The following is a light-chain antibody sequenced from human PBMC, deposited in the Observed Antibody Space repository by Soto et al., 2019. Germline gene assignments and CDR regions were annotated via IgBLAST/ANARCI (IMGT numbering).Light chain of an antibody. CDR2: GAF. J-gene: IGKJ4*01. Sequence: EIVMTQSPATLSVSPGERATLSCRASRSVSSNLAWYQQKPGQGPRLLIYGAFTRATGIPARFSGSGSGTEFTLTISSLQSEDFGVYYCQQYKNWPPLTFGGGTKVEIK. V-gene: IGKV3-15*01. CDR3: QQYKNWPPLT. CDR1: RSVSSN.